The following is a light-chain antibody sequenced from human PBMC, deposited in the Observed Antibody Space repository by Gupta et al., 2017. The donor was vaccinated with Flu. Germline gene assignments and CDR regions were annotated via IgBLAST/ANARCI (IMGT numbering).Light chain of an antibody. CDR2: GAS. CDR3: QEYNDWPPWT. V-gene: IGKV3-15*01. J-gene: IGKJ1*01. CDR1: QYIYIN. Sequence: EIVMTQSPATLSVSPGERATLSCRASQYIYINLAWYQQKPGQAPRLLIYGASTRATGIPARFSGSGSGTEFTLTISSLQSEDFAVYFCQEYNDWPPWTFGQGTKVEIK.